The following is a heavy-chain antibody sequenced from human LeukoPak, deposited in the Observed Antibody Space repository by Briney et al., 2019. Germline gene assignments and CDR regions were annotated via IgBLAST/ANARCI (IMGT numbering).Heavy chain of an antibody. CDR2: IKQDGSEK. J-gene: IGHJ4*02. D-gene: IGHD3-10*01. V-gene: IGHV3-7*01. Sequence: WGSLRLSCAASGFTFSSYWMSWVRQAPGKGLEWVADIKQDGSEKYYVDSVKGRFTISRDNAKNSLYLQMNSLRAEDTAVYYCARDRYYYGSGSYNDYWGQGTLVTVSS. CDR1: GFTFSSYW. CDR3: ARDRYYYGSGSYNDY.